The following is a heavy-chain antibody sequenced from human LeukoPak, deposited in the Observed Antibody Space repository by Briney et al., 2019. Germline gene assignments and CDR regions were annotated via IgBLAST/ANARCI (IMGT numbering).Heavy chain of an antibody. CDR3: ARGYYYSGTYYLSFFDY. CDR2: INQDDSQI. Sequence: GGSLRLSCAAFGFTFNKYWLTWVRQAPGKGLEWVANINQDDSQIYYLESVEGRFTITRDNAKNSLHLQMNSLSARCAAVDYCARGYYYSGTYYLSFFDYWGQGTLVTVSS. CDR1: GFTFNKYW. V-gene: IGHV3-7*01. D-gene: IGHD3-10*01. J-gene: IGHJ4*02.